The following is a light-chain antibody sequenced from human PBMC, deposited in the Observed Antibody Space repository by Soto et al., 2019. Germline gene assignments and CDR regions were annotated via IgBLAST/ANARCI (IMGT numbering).Light chain of an antibody. CDR3: QQRKSYPAT. CDR2: AAS. J-gene: IGKJ4*01. V-gene: IGKV1-9*01. Sequence: DIQLTQSPSFLSASVGDRVTITCRASQGISSFLAWYQQKPGKAPKLLIYAASTLQSGVPSRFSGSGSGTEFTLTISSLQPEDFATYYCQQRKSYPATLGGGTKVDIK. CDR1: QGISSF.